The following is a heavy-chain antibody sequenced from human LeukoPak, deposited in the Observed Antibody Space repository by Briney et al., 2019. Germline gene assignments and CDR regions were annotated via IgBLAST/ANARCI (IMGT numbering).Heavy chain of an antibody. CDR3: ARPTHYSATTGGPYMDV. CDR1: GDSTSSGGYF. CDR2: IWHPGRP. D-gene: IGHD1-26*01. Sequence: PSQTLSLTCPVYGDSTSSGGYFWSWIRQPPWKGLEWIAHIWHPGRPHALPSLRGRVATSLDTSANPFSLRLSSVTAAETAVHFCARPTHYSATTGGPYMDVWGQGTTVTGSS. J-gene: IGHJ6*03. V-gene: IGHV4-31*03.